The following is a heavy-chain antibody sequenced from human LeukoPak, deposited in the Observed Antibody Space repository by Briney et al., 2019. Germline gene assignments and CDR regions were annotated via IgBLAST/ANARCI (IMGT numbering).Heavy chain of an antibody. D-gene: IGHD3-3*01. CDR1: GYTFTSYG. Sequence: ASVKVSCKASGYTFTSYGISWVRQAPGQGLEWMGWISAYNGSTNYAQKLQGRVTMTTDTSTGTAYMELRSLRSDDTAVYYCARVSYDFWSGYPNWFDPWGQGTLVTVSS. V-gene: IGHV1-18*01. CDR2: ISAYNGST. J-gene: IGHJ5*02. CDR3: ARVSYDFWSGYPNWFDP.